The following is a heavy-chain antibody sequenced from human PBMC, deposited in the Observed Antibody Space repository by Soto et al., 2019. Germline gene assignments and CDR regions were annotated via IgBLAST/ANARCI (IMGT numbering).Heavy chain of an antibody. V-gene: IGHV3-30-3*01. CDR3: ARPYYDFWSGYYGRGMDV. J-gene: IGHJ6*02. D-gene: IGHD3-3*01. Sequence: QVQLVESGGGVVQPGRSLRLSCAASGFTFSSYAMHWVRQAPGKGLEWVAVISYDGSNKYYADSVKGRFTISRDNSKNTXXLQRSSLRAEDTAVYYCARPYYDFWSGYYGRGMDVWGQGTTVTVSS. CDR1: GFTFSSYA. CDR2: ISYDGSNK.